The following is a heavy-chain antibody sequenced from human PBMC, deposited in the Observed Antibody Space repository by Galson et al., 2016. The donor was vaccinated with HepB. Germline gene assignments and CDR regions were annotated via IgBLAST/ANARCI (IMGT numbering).Heavy chain of an antibody. Sequence: SVKVSCKASGYTFTNYAINWVRQAPGQGLEWMGWINTNTGNPTYAQGFTGRFVFSLDTSVSTAYLQISSLKADDTAVYYCARATEIPGTYWFDPWGQGTLVTVSS. V-gene: IGHV7-4-1*02. CDR3: ARATEIPGTYWFDP. J-gene: IGHJ5*02. CDR1: GYTFTNYA. D-gene: IGHD1-20*01. CDR2: INTNTGNP.